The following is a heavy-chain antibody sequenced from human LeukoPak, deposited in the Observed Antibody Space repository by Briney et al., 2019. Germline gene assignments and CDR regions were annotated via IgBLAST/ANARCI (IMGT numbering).Heavy chain of an antibody. CDR1: GFTFSSYW. CDR3: AVVAATGYFDY. D-gene: IGHD2-15*01. J-gene: IGHJ4*02. Sequence: GGSLRLSCAASGFTFSSYWMSWVRQAPGKGLEWVANIKQDGSEKYYVDSVKGRFTISRDNAKNSLYLQMNSLRAEDTAVYYCAVVAATGYFDYWGQGTLVTVSS. V-gene: IGHV3-7*01. CDR2: IKQDGSEK.